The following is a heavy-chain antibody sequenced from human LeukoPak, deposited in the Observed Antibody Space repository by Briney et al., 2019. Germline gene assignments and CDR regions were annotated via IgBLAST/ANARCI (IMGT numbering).Heavy chain of an antibody. CDR2: MNHSGST. CDR1: GFTFSNYG. V-gene: IGHV4-34*01. Sequence: GSLRLSCAASGFTFSNYGMHWVRQPPGKGLEWIGEMNHSGSTNYNPSLKSRVTISVDTSKNQFSLKLSSVTAADTAVYYCARRLGRKFGERFYYYHYMDVWGKGTTVTISS. CDR3: ARRLGRKFGERFYYYHYMDV. J-gene: IGHJ6*03. D-gene: IGHD3-10*01.